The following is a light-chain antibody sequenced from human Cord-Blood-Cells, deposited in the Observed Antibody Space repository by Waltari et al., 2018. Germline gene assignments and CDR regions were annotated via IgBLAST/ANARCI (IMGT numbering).Light chain of an antibody. J-gene: IGLJ2*01. Sequence: QSALSQPASVSGSPGQSITISCTGTSSAVGGYNYVSWHQQHPGKAPKLMIYDVSNRPSGVSNRFSGSKSGNTASLTISGLQAEDEADYDCSSYTSSSTPVVFGGGTKLTVL. CDR3: SSYTSSSTPVV. CDR1: SSAVGGYNY. V-gene: IGLV2-14*01. CDR2: DVS.